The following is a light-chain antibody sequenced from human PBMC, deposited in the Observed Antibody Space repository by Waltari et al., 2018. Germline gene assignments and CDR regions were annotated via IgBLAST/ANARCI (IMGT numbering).Light chain of an antibody. CDR2: AAS. CDR1: QSISSY. CDR3: QQSYSTPWT. Sequence: DIQMTQSPYSLSASVEDRVTITCRASQSISSYLNWYQQKPGKAPKLLIYAASSLQSGVQSRFSGSGSGTDFTLTISSLQPEDFATYYCQQSYSTPWTFGQGTKVEIK. V-gene: IGKV1-39*01. J-gene: IGKJ1*01.